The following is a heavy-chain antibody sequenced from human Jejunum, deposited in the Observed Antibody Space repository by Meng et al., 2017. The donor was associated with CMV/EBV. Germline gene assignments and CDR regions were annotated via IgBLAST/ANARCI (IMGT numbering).Heavy chain of an antibody. CDR3: ARDGGLDCGGDCYFDH. CDR1: GVSIRSFY. CDR2: IYTSGST. J-gene: IGHJ4*02. D-gene: IGHD2-21*02. V-gene: IGHV4-4*07. Sequence: QMQLQGSGPGLVKPSGTLSLICTVSGVSIRSFYWSWIRLPAGKGLEWIGRIYTSGSTNYNPSLKSRVTMSLDTPKNQFSLKLTSVTAADTALYFCARDGGLDCGGDCYFDHWGQGILVTVSS.